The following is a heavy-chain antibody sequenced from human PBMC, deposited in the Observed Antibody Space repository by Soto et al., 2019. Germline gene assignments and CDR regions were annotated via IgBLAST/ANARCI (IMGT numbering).Heavy chain of an antibody. CDR2: INHSGST. Sequence: SETLSLTCAVYGGSFSGYYWSWIRQPPGKGLEWIGEINHSGSTNYNPSLKSRVTISVDTSKNQFSLKLSSVTAADTAVYYCARVTPPPPPTTTNYFDYWGQGTLVTVSS. J-gene: IGHJ4*02. V-gene: IGHV4-34*01. CDR3: ARVTPPPPPTTTNYFDY. CDR1: GGSFSGYY. D-gene: IGHD4-17*01.